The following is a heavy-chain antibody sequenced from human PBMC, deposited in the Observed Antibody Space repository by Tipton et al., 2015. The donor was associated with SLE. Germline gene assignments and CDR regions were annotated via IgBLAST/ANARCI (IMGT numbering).Heavy chain of an antibody. CDR1: GGSFSGYY. Sequence: TLSLTCAVYGGSFSGYYWSWIRQPPGKGLEWIGEINHSGGTNYNPPLKSRVTISVDTSKNQFSLKLSSVTAADTAVYYCARDREAGYYYGVDVWGQGTTVTVSS. CDR3: ARDREAGYYYGVDV. V-gene: IGHV4-34*01. CDR2: INHSGGT. D-gene: IGHD6-19*01. J-gene: IGHJ6*02.